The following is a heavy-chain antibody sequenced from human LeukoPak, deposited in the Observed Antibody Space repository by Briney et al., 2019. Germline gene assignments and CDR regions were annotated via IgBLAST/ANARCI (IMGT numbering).Heavy chain of an antibody. D-gene: IGHD1-26*01. Sequence: ASVKVSCKASGYTFTGYYMHWVRQAPGQGLEWMGWISAYNGNTNYAQKLQGRVTMTTDTSTSTAYMELRSLRSDDTAVYYCARVWELRRFDYWGQGTLVTVSS. CDR1: GYTFTGYY. CDR2: ISAYNGNT. J-gene: IGHJ4*02. V-gene: IGHV1-18*04. CDR3: ARVWELRRFDY.